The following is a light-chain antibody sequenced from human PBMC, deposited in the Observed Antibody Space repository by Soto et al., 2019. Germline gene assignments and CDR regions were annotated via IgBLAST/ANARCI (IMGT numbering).Light chain of an antibody. CDR2: GVS. CDR1: QTISNSY. V-gene: IGKV3-20*01. Sequence: EIVLTQSPGTLSLSPGERATLSCRPSQTISNSYLAWYQQRPGQAPRLLIYGVSSRATGIPDKFNGSGSGTDFTLTISRLEPEDFAVYYCQQYGGSSTWTFGQGTKVEIK. J-gene: IGKJ1*01. CDR3: QQYGGSSTWT.